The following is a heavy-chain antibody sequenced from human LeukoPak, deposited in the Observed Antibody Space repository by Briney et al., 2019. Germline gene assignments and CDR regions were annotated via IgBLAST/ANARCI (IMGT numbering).Heavy chain of an antibody. J-gene: IGHJ3*02. CDR3: ARGHRNSGYLGYDAFDI. V-gene: IGHV4-30-4*08. Sequence: LRLSCAASGFTFSSYAMSWVRQPPGKGLEWIGYIYYSGSTYYNPSLKSRVTISVDTSKNQFSLKLSPVTAADTAVYYCARGHRNSGYLGYDAFDIWGQGTMVTVSS. CDR1: GFTFSSYA. D-gene: IGHD3-22*01. CDR2: IYYSGST.